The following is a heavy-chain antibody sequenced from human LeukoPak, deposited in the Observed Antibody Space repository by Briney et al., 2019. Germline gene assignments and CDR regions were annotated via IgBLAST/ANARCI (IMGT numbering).Heavy chain of an antibody. Sequence: SLRLSCAASGFTFDDYAMPWVGQAPGKGLEWVLGMCWNSGRIGYADCVKGRFTISSDNAKESLYLQMDSLRDEDTALYYCAKVNSFCIGVLLDYWGQGTLVTVSS. J-gene: IGHJ4*02. V-gene: IGHV3-9*01. D-gene: IGHD2-8*01. CDR3: AKVNSFCIGVLLDY. CDR2: MCWNSGRI. CDR1: GFTFDDYA.